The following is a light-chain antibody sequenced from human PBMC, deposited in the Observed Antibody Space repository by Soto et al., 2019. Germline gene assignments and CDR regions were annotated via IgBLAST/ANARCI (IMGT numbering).Light chain of an antibody. J-gene: IGKJ1*01. CDR1: QSVSSSY. V-gene: IGKV3-20*01. Sequence: EIVLTQSPGTLSLSPGERATLSCRASQSVSSSYLAWYQQKPGQAPRLLIYGASSRATGIPDRFSGSGSGTDFTLTISRLEPEDVAVYYCQQYGSSRFGQGTKVEIK. CDR2: GAS. CDR3: QQYGSSR.